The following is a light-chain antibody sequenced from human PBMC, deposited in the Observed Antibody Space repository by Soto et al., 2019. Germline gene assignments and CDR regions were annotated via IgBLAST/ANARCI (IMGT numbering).Light chain of an antibody. J-gene: IGKJ4*01. CDR3: QQYFTPPPT. Sequence: DIVMTQSPDSLAVSLGERATINCKSGQSVLYSTNNKNYLAWYQQKPGQPPKLIIYWASTRESGVSDRFSGRGSGTDFTLTISSLQAEDVAVYYCQQYFTPPPTFGGGTKVEI. V-gene: IGKV4-1*01. CDR2: WAS. CDR1: QSVLYSTNNKNY.